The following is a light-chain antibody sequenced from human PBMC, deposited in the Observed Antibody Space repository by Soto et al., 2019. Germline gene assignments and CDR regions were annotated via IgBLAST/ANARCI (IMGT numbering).Light chain of an antibody. CDR1: QSISSW. CDR2: KAS. CDR3: QQYNSYPYT. V-gene: IGKV1-5*03. Sequence: DIQMTQSPSTLSAXVGDRVTITCRASQSISSWLAWYQQKPGKAPKLLIYKASSLESGVPSRFXXXXXXXXXXXTISSLQPDDFATYYCQQYNSYPYTFGQGTKLEXK. J-gene: IGKJ2*01.